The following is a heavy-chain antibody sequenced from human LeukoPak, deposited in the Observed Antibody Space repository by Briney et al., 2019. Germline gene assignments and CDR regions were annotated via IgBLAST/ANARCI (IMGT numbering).Heavy chain of an antibody. CDR2: IYYSGST. CDR3: ASHIAARLASGYYYYVDV. V-gene: IGHV4-59*01. J-gene: IGHJ6*03. D-gene: IGHD6-6*01. CDR1: GGSISSYY. Sequence: SETLSLTCTVSGGSISSYYWSWIRQPPGKGLEYIGHIYYSGSTNYNPPLKSRVTMSLDTSKNQFSLKLSSVTAADTAVYYCASHIAARLASGYYYYVDVRGKGTTVAVSS.